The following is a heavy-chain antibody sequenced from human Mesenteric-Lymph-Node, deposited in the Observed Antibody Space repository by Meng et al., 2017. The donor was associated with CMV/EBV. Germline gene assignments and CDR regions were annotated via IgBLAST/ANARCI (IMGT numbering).Heavy chain of an antibody. CDR1: GFTFSSYS. CDR2: ISSSSSYI. J-gene: IGHJ6*02. D-gene: IGHD3-3*01. CDR3: ARHYDFWSGKNSYYYYCGMDV. Sequence: GESLKISCAASGFTFSSYSMNWVRQAPGKGLEWVSSISSSSSYIYYADSVKGRFTISRDNAKNSLYLQMNSLRAEDTAVYYCARHYDFWSGKNSYYYYCGMDVWGQGTTVTVSS. V-gene: IGHV3-21*01.